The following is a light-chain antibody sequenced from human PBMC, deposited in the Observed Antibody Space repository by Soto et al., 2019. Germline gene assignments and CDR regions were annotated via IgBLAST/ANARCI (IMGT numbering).Light chain of an antibody. CDR1: SGHSSYI. CDR3: EIWDSNTHTV. Sequence: QPVLTQSSSASASLGSSVKLTCTLSSGHSSYIIAWHQQQPGKAPRYLMKLEGSGSYNKGSGVPDRFSGSSSGADRYLTISNLQFEDEADYYCEIWDSNTHTVFGGGTQLTVL. V-gene: IGLV4-60*02. J-gene: IGLJ3*02. CDR2: LEGSGSY.